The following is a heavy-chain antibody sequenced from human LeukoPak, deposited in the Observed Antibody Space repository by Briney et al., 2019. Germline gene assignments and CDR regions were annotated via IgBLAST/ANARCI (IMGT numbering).Heavy chain of an antibody. CDR1: GGSVSSSIYY. V-gene: IGHV4-39*01. CDR2: ISYSGTN. CDR3: ASLGTLRS. D-gene: IGHD7-27*01. Sequence: SETLSLTCTVSGGSVSSSIYYWGWISQPPGKGLEWIGSISYSGTNYNNPSLKSRVSISIDTSKNQFSVKLTSVTAADTAMYYCASLGTLRSWGQGTLVTVSS. J-gene: IGHJ5*02.